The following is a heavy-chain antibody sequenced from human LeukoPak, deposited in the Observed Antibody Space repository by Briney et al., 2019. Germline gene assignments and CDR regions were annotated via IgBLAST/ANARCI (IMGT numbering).Heavy chain of an antibody. V-gene: IGHV3-13*01. CDR1: GFTFSSYD. CDR3: ATSARTYLGSSLDY. Sequence: GGSLRLFCAASGFTFSSYDMHWVRQATGKGLEWVSAIGTAGDTYYPGSVKGRFTISRDNAKNTLYLQMNSLRAEDTALYYCATSARTYLGSSLDYWGQGTLVTVSS. CDR2: IGTAGDT. D-gene: IGHD2-15*01. J-gene: IGHJ4*02.